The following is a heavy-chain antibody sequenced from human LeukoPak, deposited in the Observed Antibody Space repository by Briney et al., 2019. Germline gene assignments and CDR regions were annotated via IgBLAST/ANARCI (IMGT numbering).Heavy chain of an antibody. Sequence: APVKVSCKASGGTFSSYAISWVRQAPGQGLEWMGRIIPILGIANYAQKFQGRVTITADKSTSTAYMELSSLRSEDTAVYYCATAARVVAALYGMDVWGQGTTVTVSS. CDR3: ATAARVVAALYGMDV. CDR1: GGTFSSYA. D-gene: IGHD2-15*01. V-gene: IGHV1-69*04. CDR2: IIPILGIA. J-gene: IGHJ6*02.